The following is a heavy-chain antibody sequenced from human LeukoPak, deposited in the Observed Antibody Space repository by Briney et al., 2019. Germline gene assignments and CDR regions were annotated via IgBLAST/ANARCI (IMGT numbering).Heavy chain of an antibody. CDR2: ISSSSSYI. D-gene: IGHD3-22*01. J-gene: IGHJ4*02. Sequence: ASETLSLTCAVSGGSISSSNWWSWVRQAPGKGLEWVSSISSSSSYIYYADSVKGRFTISRDNAKNSLYLQMNSLRAEDTAVYYCARDINHYDSTPRNDYWGQGTLVTVSS. CDR3: ARDINHYDSTPRNDY. V-gene: IGHV3-21*01. CDR1: GGSISSSN.